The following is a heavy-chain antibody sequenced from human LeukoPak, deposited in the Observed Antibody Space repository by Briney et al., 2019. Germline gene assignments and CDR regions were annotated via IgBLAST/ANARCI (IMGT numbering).Heavy chain of an antibody. CDR2: IYYSGST. Sequence: SETLSLTCTVSGGSISSGDYYWSWIRQPPGKGLEWIGYIYYSGSTYYNPSLKSRVTISVDTSKNQFSLNLSSVTAADTAVYYCVRDNRGAKHYDSSAYSTDAFDIWGQGTKVTVSS. V-gene: IGHV4-30-4*02. J-gene: IGHJ3*02. CDR3: VRDNRGAKHYDSSAYSTDAFDI. D-gene: IGHD3-22*01. CDR1: GGSISSGDYY.